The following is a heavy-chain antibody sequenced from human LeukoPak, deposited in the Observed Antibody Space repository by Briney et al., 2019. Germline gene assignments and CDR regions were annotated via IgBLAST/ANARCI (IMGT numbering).Heavy chain of an antibody. Sequence: PSETLSLTCAVYGGSFSGYYWSWIRRPPGKGLEWIGEINHSGSTNYNPSLKSRVTISVDTSKNQFSLKLSSVTAADTAVYYCARNEGVAATLRFDPWGQGTLVTVSS. CDR1: GGSFSGYY. CDR3: ARNEGVAATLRFDP. V-gene: IGHV4-34*01. D-gene: IGHD6-19*01. J-gene: IGHJ5*02. CDR2: INHSGST.